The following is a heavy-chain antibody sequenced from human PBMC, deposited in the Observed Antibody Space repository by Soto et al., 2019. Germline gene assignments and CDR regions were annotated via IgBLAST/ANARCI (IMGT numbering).Heavy chain of an antibody. J-gene: IGHJ4*02. Sequence: GGSLRLSCAASGFNVNSDYMNWVRQTPGKGLEWVASIYSGEATYYADSVRGRFTISSDKSKNTLYFQLSSLRIEDTAVYYCTRDGRGLGRLSLFEYWGQGVLVTVSS. V-gene: IGHV3-53*01. CDR3: TRDGRGLGRLSLFEY. CDR2: IYSGEAT. D-gene: IGHD2-21*02. CDR1: GFNVNSDY.